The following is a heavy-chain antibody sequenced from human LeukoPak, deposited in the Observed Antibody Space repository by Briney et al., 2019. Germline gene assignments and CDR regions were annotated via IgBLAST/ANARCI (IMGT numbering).Heavy chain of an antibody. J-gene: IGHJ5*02. CDR2: IYPGDSDT. CDR3: AKQGTGGWVNWFDP. V-gene: IGHV5-51*01. D-gene: IGHD3/OR15-3a*01. Sequence: GESLKISCKTSGYSFTTYWIGWVRQMPGKGLEWMGIIYPGDSDTRYSPSFQGQVTISADKSVSTAFLQWSSLQASDTAMYYCAKQGTGGWVNWFDPWGQGTLVTVSS. CDR1: GYSFTTYW.